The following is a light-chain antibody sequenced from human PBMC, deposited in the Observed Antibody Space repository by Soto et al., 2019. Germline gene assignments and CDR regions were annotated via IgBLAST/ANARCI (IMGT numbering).Light chain of an antibody. CDR1: SSDVGGYNY. CDR2: EVS. Sequence: QSVLTQPASVSGSPGQSITISCTGTSSDVGGYNYVSWYQQHPGKAPKLMIYEVSNRPSGVSNRFSGSKSGNTASLTISGLQAEDEADYYCSSYTRSSTSVVFGGGPKLTVL. CDR3: SSYTRSSTSVV. J-gene: IGLJ2*01. V-gene: IGLV2-14*01.